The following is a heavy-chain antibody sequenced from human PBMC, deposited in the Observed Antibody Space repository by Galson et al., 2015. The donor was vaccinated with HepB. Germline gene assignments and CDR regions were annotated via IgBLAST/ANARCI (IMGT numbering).Heavy chain of an antibody. CDR1: GYSFSAYG. Sequence: QSGAEVKKPGASVKVSCKPSGYSFSAYGVGWVRQAPGQGLEWMGWISPDNGNTSYAQTFQGRVTMTTDTFATTAYMELRSLRSHDTAVYYCARLHATSGAFDSWGQGTQVTVSS. J-gene: IGHJ4*02. V-gene: IGHV1-18*01. CDR2: ISPDNGNT. D-gene: IGHD3-10*01. CDR3: ARLHATSGAFDS.